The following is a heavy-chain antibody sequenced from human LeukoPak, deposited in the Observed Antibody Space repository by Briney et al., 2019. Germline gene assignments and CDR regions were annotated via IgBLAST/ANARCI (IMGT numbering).Heavy chain of an antibody. D-gene: IGHD3-22*01. CDR3: ARTIHYDSSGYLDAFDI. J-gene: IGHJ3*02. V-gene: IGHV3-33*08. Sequence: GGSLRLSCAASGFTFSSYAMHWVRQAPGKGLEWVAVIWYDGSNKYYADSVKGRFTISRDNSKNTLYLQMNSLRAEDTAVYYCARTIHYDSSGYLDAFDIWGQGTMVTVSS. CDR2: IWYDGSNK. CDR1: GFTFSSYA.